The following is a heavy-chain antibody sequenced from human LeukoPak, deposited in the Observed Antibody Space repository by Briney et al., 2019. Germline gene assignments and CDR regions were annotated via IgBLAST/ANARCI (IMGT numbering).Heavy chain of an antibody. CDR2: IYYSGST. V-gene: IGHV4-39*07. D-gene: IGHD1-26*01. CDR1: GGSISSSSYY. CDR3: ARRSTPNYSGSYFDY. J-gene: IGHJ4*02. Sequence: SETLSLTCTVSGGSISSSSYYWGWIRQPPGTGLEWIGSIYYSGSTYYNPSLKSRVTISVDTSKNQFSLKLSSVTAADTAVYYCARRSTPNYSGSYFDYWGQGTLVTVSS.